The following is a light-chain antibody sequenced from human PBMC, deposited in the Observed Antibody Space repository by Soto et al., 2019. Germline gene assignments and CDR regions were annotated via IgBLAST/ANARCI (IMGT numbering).Light chain of an antibody. CDR2: GAS. Sequence: EIVMTQSPATLSVSPGERATLSCRASQSVSSNLAWYQQKPGQAPRLLIYGASTRATGIPARFSGSGSGTEFTLTISSLQSEDFAVYYCQQYSNWPPLMYTFGQGTKLEIK. V-gene: IGKV3-15*01. CDR3: QQYSNWPPLMYT. J-gene: IGKJ2*01. CDR1: QSVSSN.